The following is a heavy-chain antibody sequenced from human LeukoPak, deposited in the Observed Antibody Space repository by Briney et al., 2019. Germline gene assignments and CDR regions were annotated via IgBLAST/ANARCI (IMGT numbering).Heavy chain of an antibody. CDR1: GFTLTSYD. J-gene: IGHJ3*02. CDR3: ARGWTVTVYDGFDI. CDR2: IGTVGDT. D-gene: IGHD4-17*01. Sequence: GGSLRLSCAASGFTLTSYDMHWVRQVTGKGLEWVSAIGTVGDTYYPDSVKGRFTVSRENAKNSLYLEINSLTAGDTAVYYCARGWTVTVYDGFDIWGQGTKVTVSS. V-gene: IGHV3-13*01.